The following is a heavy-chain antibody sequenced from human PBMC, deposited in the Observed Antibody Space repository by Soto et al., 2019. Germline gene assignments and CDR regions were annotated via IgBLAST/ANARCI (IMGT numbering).Heavy chain of an antibody. V-gene: IGHV1-69*13. Sequence: SVKVSCKASGRTFNNYAISWVRQAPGIGFEWLGVIIPIGGTPEHAQKFQGRVTISADESTNTAYMELSSLRSEDTAVYYCATNYYDGSGHYFIFEHWGQGTLVTVSS. J-gene: IGHJ4*02. CDR1: GRTFNNYA. CDR2: IIPIGGTP. CDR3: ATNYYDGSGHYFIFEH. D-gene: IGHD3-22*01.